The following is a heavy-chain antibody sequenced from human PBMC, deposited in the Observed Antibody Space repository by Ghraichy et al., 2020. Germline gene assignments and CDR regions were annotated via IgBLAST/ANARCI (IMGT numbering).Heavy chain of an antibody. CDR3: ARDAGLVRGDPYNWFDP. V-gene: IGHV4-39*07. D-gene: IGHD3-10*01. CDR2: IYYSGST. J-gene: IGHJ5*02. CDR1: GGSISSSTHY. Sequence: SETLSLTCTVSGGSISSSTHYWGWIRQPPGKGLEWIGTIYYSGSTYYNPSLKSRVTISVDTSKNQFSLKLSSLTAADTAVYYCARDAGLVRGDPYNWFDPWGQGTLVTIAS.